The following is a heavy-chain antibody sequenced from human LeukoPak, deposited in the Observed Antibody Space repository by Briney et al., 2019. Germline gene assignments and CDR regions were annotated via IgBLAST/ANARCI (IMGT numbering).Heavy chain of an antibody. CDR1: GGSISSISSNNYH. Sequence: PSETLSLTCIVSGGSISSISSNNYHWGWIRQPPGKGLEWIGSIYYSGSTYYNPSLKSRVTISVDTSKNQFSLKLSSVTAADTALYYCAREMGVVTAHGIDVWGQGTTVTVSS. V-gene: IGHV4-39*02. J-gene: IGHJ6*02. CDR2: IYYSGST. CDR3: AREMGVVTAHGIDV. D-gene: IGHD4-23*01.